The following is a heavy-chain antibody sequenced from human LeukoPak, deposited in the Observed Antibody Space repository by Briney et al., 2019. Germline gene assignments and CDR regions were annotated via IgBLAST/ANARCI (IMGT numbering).Heavy chain of an antibody. J-gene: IGHJ4*02. CDR1: GGSITTYY. D-gene: IGHD7-27*01. CDR3: ARNRRSNWESLSFIDY. CDR2: INYSGST. Sequence: SETLSITCSVSGGSITTYYWTWIRQPPGKGLEWIGYINYSGSTSHNPSLNSRVTMSLDTSKNQFSLKLNSVTAADTAIYYCARNRRSNWESLSFIDYWGQGTLVTVSS. V-gene: IGHV4-59*08.